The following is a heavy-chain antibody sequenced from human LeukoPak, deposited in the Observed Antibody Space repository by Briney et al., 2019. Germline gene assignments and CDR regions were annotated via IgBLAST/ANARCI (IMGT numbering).Heavy chain of an antibody. J-gene: IGHJ4*02. CDR1: GGSITSYY. CDR3: ARKVAGTIDY. CDR2: IYYSGSA. D-gene: IGHD6-19*01. V-gene: IGHV4-59*01. Sequence: PSETLSLTCTVSGGSITSYYWSWIRQPPGKGLEWIGYIYYSGSANYNPSLKSRVTMSPDTSQNQFSLKLSSVTAADTAVHFCARKVAGTIDYWGQGTLVTVSS.